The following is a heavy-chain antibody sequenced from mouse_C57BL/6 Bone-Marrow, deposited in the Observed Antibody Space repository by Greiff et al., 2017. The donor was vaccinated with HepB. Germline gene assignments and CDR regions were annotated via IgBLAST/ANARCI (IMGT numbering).Heavy chain of an antibody. Sequence: QVQLQQSGAELMKPGASVKLSCKATGYTFTGYWIEWVKQRPGHGLEWIGEILPGSGSTNYNEKFKGKATFTADTSSNTAYMQLSSLTTEDSAIYCCARCPYYDYGVGYYAMECWGQGTSVTVSA. CDR3: ARCPYYDYGVGYYAMEC. CDR1: GYTFTGYW. CDR2: ILPGSGST. D-gene: IGHD2-4*01. V-gene: IGHV1-9*01. J-gene: IGHJ4*01.